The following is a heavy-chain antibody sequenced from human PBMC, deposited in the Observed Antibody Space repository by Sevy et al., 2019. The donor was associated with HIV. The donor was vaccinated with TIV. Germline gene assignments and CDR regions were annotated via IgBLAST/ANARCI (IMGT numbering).Heavy chain of an antibody. CDR2: INPNSGGT. V-gene: IGHV1-2*02. CDR3: ARDKIAVAGTGSYYYGMDV. Sequence: ASVKVSCKASGYTFTGYYMHWVRQAPGQGLEWMGWINPNSGGTNYAQKFQGRVTMTRDTSINTAYMELSRLRSDDTAVYYCARDKIAVAGTGSYYYGMDVWGQGTTVTVSS. D-gene: IGHD6-19*01. CDR1: GYTFTGYY. J-gene: IGHJ6*02.